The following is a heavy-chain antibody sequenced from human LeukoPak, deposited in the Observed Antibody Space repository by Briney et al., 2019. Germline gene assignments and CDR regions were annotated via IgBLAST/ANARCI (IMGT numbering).Heavy chain of an antibody. V-gene: IGHV1-69*13. CDR1: GGTFSSYA. CDR2: IIPIFGTA. Sequence: GASVKVSCKASGGTFSSYAISWVRQAPGQGLEWMGGIIPIFGTANYAQKFQGRVTITADESTSTAYMELSSLRSEDTAVYYCASRSDASIAAAADYWGQGTLATVSS. CDR3: ASRSDASIAAAADY. D-gene: IGHD6-13*01. J-gene: IGHJ4*02.